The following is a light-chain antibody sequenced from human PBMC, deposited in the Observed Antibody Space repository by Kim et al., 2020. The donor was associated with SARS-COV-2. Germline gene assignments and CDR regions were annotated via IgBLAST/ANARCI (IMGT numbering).Light chain of an antibody. V-gene: IGLV1-44*01. CDR2: THN. J-gene: IGLJ1*01. CDR3: EAWDDSLNGYV. Sequence: QSVLTQPPSESGTPGQRVTISCSGSSSNVGSNAVNWYQQFPGTAPKLLIYTHNQRPSGVPDRFSGSTAGTSASLAISGLQSEDEADYYCEAWDDSLNGYVFGTGTKVTVL. CDR1: SSNVGSNA.